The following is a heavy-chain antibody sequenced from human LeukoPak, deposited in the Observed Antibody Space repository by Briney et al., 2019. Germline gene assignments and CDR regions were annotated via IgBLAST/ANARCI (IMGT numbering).Heavy chain of an antibody. J-gene: IGHJ6*02. D-gene: IGHD3-10*01. CDR2: INSSTTTI. Sequence: PGGSLRLSCAASGFTFSDYGMNWVRQAPGKGLEWVSYINSSTTTIFYADSVKGRFTISRDDAKNSLYLQMNSLRAEDTAVYYWARGVKVRGVNYYGMDVWGQGTTVTVSS. CDR3: ARGVKVRGVNYYGMDV. V-gene: IGHV3-48*04. CDR1: GFTFSDYG.